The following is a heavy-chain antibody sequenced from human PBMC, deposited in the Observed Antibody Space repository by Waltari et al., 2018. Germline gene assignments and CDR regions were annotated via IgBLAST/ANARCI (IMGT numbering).Heavy chain of an antibody. CDR2: LEPERRET. V-gene: IGHV1-24*01. CDR3: ATDWGYCSDDSCYVGERGDY. J-gene: IGHJ4*02. CDR1: GYSLTELS. D-gene: IGHD2-15*01. Sequence: VQLIQSGAEVKKPGASVRLSCKVSGYSLTELSIHWVRQPAGKGLEWMGGLEPERRETTYAQRCQGRVTMTEDTSTDTAYMELRSLTSDDTAVFYCATDWGYCSDDSCYVGERGDYWGQGTLVTVSS.